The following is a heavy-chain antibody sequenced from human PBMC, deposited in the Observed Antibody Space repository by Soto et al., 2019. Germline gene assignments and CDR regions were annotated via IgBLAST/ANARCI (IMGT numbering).Heavy chain of an antibody. CDR1: GYTFTSYD. D-gene: IGHD2-15*01. J-gene: IGHJ6*02. CDR3: ARGGRRGRIFSGRDGMDV. CDR2: MNPNSGNT. V-gene: IGHV1-8*01. Sequence: ASVNVSCKASGYTFTSYDINWVRQATGQGLEWMGWMNPNSGNTGYAQKFQGRVTMTRNTSISTAYMELSSLRSEDTAVYYCARGGRRGRIFSGRDGMDVWGQGTTVTVSS.